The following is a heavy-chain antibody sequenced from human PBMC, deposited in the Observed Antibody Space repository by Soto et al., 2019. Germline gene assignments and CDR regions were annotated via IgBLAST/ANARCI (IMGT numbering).Heavy chain of an antibody. D-gene: IGHD6-25*01. Sequence: SQTLSLTCAISGDSVSSNSVTWNWIRQSPSGGLEWLGKAYYTSTWNNVYAGSVKSRITINPDTSKNQVSLQVNSVTPEDTAVYYCARQWPNSGWVGYDISGQGTMVTV. CDR2: AYYTSTWNN. J-gene: IGHJ3*02. CDR3: ARQWPNSGWVGYDI. CDR1: GDSVSSNSVT. V-gene: IGHV6-1*01.